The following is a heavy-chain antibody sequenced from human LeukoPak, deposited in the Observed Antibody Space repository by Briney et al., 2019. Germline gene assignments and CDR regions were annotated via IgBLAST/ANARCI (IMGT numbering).Heavy chain of an antibody. CDR2: IYYSGST. CDR1: GGSISSYY. V-gene: IGHV4-59*01. D-gene: IGHD5-12*01. CDR3: ARVRGGYDSEYYYYYMDV. Sequence: PSETLSLTCTVPGGSISSYYWSWIRQPPGKGLEWIGYIYYSGSTNYNPSLKSRVTISVDTSKNQFSLKLSSVTAANTAVYYCARVRGGYDSEYYYYYMDVWGKGTTVTVSS. J-gene: IGHJ6*03.